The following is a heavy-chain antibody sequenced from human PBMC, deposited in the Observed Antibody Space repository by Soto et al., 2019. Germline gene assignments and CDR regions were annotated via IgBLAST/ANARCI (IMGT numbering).Heavy chain of an antibody. J-gene: IGHJ6*02. V-gene: IGHV5-10-1*01. Sequence: GESLKISCKGSGYSFTSYWISWVRQMPGKGLEWMGRIDPSDSYTNYSPSFQGHVTISADKSISTAYLQWSSLKASDTAMYYCARVTQIAYYYYYGMDVWGQGTTVTVSS. CDR3: ARVTQIAYYYYYGMDV. CDR1: GYSFTSYW. D-gene: IGHD4-4*01. CDR2: IDPSDSYT.